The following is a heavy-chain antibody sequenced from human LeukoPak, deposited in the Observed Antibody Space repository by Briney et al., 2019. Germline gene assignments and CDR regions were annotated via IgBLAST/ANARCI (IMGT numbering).Heavy chain of an antibody. V-gene: IGHV4-59*01. J-gene: IGHJ4*02. D-gene: IGHD3-10*01. CDR1: GGSISSYY. CDR3: ARGGSPNGYYFDY. CDR2: IYYSGST. Sequence: PSGTLSLTCTVSGGSISSYYWSWIRQPPGKGLEWIGYIYYSGSTNYNPSLKSRVTISVDTSKSQFSLKLSSVTAADTAVYYCARGGSPNGYYFDYWGQGTLVTVSS.